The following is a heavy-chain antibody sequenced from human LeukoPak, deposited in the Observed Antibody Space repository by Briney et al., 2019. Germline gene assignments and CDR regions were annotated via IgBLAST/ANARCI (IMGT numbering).Heavy chain of an antibody. CDR1: GFTFSSYW. V-gene: IGHV3-74*01. Sequence: GGSLRLSCAASGFTFSSYWMHWVRQAPGKGLVWVSRINTDGSSTSYADSVKGRFTISRDNAKNTLYLQMNSLRAEDTAVYYCARDRGYYDSGSPGLIDYWAREPWSPSPQ. J-gene: IGHJ4*02. D-gene: IGHD3-10*01. CDR2: INTDGSST. CDR3: ARDRGYYDSGSPGLIDY.